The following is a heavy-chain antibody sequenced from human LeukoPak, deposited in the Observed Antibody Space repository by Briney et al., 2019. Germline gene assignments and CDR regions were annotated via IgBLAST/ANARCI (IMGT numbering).Heavy chain of an antibody. CDR2: IYCSGST. CDR3: ARVITIFGVVITNWFDP. CDR1: GGSISSGGYY. D-gene: IGHD3-3*01. V-gene: IGHV4-31*03. J-gene: IGHJ5*02. Sequence: SQTLSLTCTVSGGSISSGGYYWSWIRQHPGKGLEWIGYIYCSGSTYYNPSLKSRVTISVDTSKNQFSLKLSSVTAADTAVYYCARVITIFGVVITNWFDPWGQGTLVTVSS.